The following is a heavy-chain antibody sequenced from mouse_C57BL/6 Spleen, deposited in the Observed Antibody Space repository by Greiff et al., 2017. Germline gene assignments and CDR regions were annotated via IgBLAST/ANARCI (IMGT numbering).Heavy chain of an antibody. D-gene: IGHD4-1*01. CDR3: TGDWDYFDY. CDR2: IRLKSDNYAT. Sequence: EVMLVESGGGLVQPGGSMKLSCVASGFTFSNYWMNWVRQSPEKGLEWVAQIRLKSDNYATNYAESVKGRFTISRDDSKSIVYLQMNNLRAEDTGIYYCTGDWDYFDYWGQGTTLTVSS. J-gene: IGHJ2*01. CDR1: GFTFSNYW. V-gene: IGHV6-3*01.